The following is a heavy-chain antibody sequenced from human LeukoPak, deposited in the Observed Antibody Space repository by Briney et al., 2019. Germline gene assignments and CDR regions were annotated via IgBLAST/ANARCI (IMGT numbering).Heavy chain of an antibody. D-gene: IGHD4-17*01. J-gene: IGHJ3*02. V-gene: IGHV4-59*11. CDR3: ARDPTTVTKGLDI. Sequence: SETLSLTCTVSGCSMTSHYWSWIRQPPGKGLEWIGYISYIGSTNYNPSLKSRVTISVDTSKNQFSLKLSSVTAADAAVYFCARDPTTVTKGLDIWGQGTMVTVSS. CDR2: ISYIGST. CDR1: GCSMTSHY.